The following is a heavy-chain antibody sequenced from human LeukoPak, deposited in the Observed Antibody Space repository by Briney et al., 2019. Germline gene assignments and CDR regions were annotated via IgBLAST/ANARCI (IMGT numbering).Heavy chain of an antibody. D-gene: IGHD3-10*01. CDR1: GFTFGNYA. CDR3: TAEVGAMVRGVIRGYYFDY. CDR2: IRSKAYGGTT. Sequence: NPGGSLRLSCTASGFTFGNYAMSWFRQAPGKWLEWVGFIRSKAYGGTTEYAASVKGRFTISRDDSKSIAYLQMNSLKTEDTAVYYCTAEVGAMVRGVIRGYYFDYWGPRTLVTVSS. V-gene: IGHV3-49*05. J-gene: IGHJ4*02.